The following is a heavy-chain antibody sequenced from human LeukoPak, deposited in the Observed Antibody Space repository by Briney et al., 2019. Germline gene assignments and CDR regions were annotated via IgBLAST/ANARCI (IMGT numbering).Heavy chain of an antibody. J-gene: IGHJ4*02. CDR3: ARDGITIFGVVQRASDY. V-gene: IGHV3-66*02. D-gene: IGHD3-3*01. CDR1: GVTARSNY. Sequence: RGSLRVSSAASGVTARSNYMSSGRQAPGKGLGRGSVFYSGGRTYFADSVKGRFTISRDNSKNTLYLQMNSLRAEDTAVYYCARDGITIFGVVQRASDYWGQGTLVTVSS. CDR2: FYSGGRT.